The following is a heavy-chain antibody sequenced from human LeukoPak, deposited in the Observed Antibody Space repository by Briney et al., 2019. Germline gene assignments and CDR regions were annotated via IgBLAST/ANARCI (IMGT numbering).Heavy chain of an antibody. CDR1: GGSISSYY. Sequence: SETLSLTCTVSGGSISSYYWSWIRQPPGKGLEWMGYIYYSGSTSYNPSLKSRVTVSIDTSKNQFSLKLTSVTAADTAVYYCARTVTEYYFNNWGQGTLVTVSS. CDR2: IYYSGST. V-gene: IGHV4-59*08. D-gene: IGHD2-21*02. J-gene: IGHJ4*02. CDR3: ARTVTEYYFNN.